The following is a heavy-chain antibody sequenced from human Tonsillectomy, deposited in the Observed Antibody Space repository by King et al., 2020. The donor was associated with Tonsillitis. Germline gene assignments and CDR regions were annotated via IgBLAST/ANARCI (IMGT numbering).Heavy chain of an antibody. J-gene: IGHJ6*02. CDR2: ISYDGSNK. V-gene: IGHV3-33*05. Sequence: VQLVESGGGVVQPGRSLRLSCAASGFTFSTYGIHWVRQAPGKGLEWLALISYDGSNKYYADSVKGRFTISRDNSRNTLYLQMNSLKAEDTAVYYCAGGGTCYDILTSSNCMDVWGQGTTVTVSS. CDR3: AGGGTCYDILTSSNCMDV. D-gene: IGHD3-9*01. CDR1: GFTFSTYG.